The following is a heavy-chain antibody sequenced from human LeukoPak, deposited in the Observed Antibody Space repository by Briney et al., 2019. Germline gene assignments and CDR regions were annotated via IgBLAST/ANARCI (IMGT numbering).Heavy chain of an antibody. CDR2: IYYSGST. CDR3: ARGTTIFGVVIPWFDP. D-gene: IGHD3-3*01. Sequence: SQTLSLTCTVSGGSISSGGYYRSWIRQHPGKGLEWIGYIYYSGSTYYNPSLKSRVTISVDTSKNQFSLKLSSVTAADTAVYYCARGTTIFGVVIPWFDPWGQGTLVTVSS. J-gene: IGHJ5*02. CDR1: GGSISSGGYY. V-gene: IGHV4-31*03.